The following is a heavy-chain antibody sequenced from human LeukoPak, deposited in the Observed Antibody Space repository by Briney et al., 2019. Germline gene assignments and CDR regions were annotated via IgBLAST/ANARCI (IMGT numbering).Heavy chain of an antibody. CDR2: FDPEDGET. Sequence: ASVKVSCKVSGYTLTELSMHWVRQAPGKGLEWMGGFDPEDGETIYAQKFQGRVTMTEDTSTDTAYMELSSLRSEDTAVYYCATTPPRGDYVWGSYRHFDYWGQGTLVTVSS. CDR1: GYTLTELS. CDR3: ATTPPRGDYVWGSYRHFDY. J-gene: IGHJ4*02. V-gene: IGHV1-24*01. D-gene: IGHD3-16*02.